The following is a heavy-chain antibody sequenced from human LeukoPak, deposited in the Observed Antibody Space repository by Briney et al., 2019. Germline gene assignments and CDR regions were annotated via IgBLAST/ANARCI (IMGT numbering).Heavy chain of an antibody. Sequence: SETLSLTCAVYGGSFSGYYWSWIRQPPGKGLEWIGEINHSGSTNYNPSLKSRVTISVDTSKNQFSLKLSSVTAADTAVYYCARGRGFRLVVAVHFDYWGQGTLVTVSS. D-gene: IGHD2-15*01. CDR2: INHSGST. V-gene: IGHV4-34*01. CDR3: ARGRGFRLVVAVHFDY. J-gene: IGHJ4*02. CDR1: GGSFSGYY.